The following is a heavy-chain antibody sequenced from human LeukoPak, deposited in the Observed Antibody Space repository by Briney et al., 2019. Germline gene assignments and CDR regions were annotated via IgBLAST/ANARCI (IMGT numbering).Heavy chain of an antibody. CDR3: ASGYSSSSAYYYYYYMDV. CDR2: IIPIFGTA. D-gene: IGHD6-6*01. Sequence: SMKVSCKASGGTFSSYAISWVRQAPGEGLEWMGRIIPIFGTANYAQKFQGRVTITTDESTSTAYMELSSLRSEDTAVYYCASGYSSSSAYYYYYYMDVWGKGTTVTVSS. J-gene: IGHJ6*03. V-gene: IGHV1-69*05. CDR1: GGTFSSYA.